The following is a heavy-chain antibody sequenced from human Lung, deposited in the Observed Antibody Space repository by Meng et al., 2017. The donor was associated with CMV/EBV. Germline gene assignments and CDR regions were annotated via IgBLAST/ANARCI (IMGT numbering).Heavy chain of an antibody. J-gene: IGHJ4*02. Sequence: QLVEAGGGLVQPGGSLRLSCATSGFSVNYKYMSWVRQPPGKGLEWVSIIYRGDNTYYADSVKGRFTVSRDNSKNTMYLQMNSLRVEDTAVYYCTGDSQLHPNLDYWGQGTLVTVSS. CDR3: TGDSQLHPNLDY. CDR1: GFSVNYKY. V-gene: IGHV3-66*01. CDR2: IYRGDNT. D-gene: IGHD3-10*01.